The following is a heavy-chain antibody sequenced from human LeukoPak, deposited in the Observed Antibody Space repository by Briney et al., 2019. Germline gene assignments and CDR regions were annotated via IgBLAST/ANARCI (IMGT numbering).Heavy chain of an antibody. V-gene: IGHV4-61*01. J-gene: IGHJ6*02. Sequence: SETLSLTCTVSGGSVSSGSYYWSWIRQPPGKGLEWIGYIYYSGSTNYNPSLKSRVTISVDTSKNQFSLKLSSVTAADTAVYYCATVGTNYYYYGMDVRGQGTTVTVSS. CDR2: IYYSGST. CDR1: GGSVSSGSYY. CDR3: ATVGTNYYYYGMDV. D-gene: IGHD3/OR15-3a*01.